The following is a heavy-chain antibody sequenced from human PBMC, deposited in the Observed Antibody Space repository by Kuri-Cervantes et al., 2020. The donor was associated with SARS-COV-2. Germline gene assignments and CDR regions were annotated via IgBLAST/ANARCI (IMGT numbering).Heavy chain of an antibody. CDR1: GGFFSGYY. J-gene: IGHJ5*02. D-gene: IGHD5-12*01. CDR3: ARGGYSGYEGWFDP. Sequence: ESLKISCAVYGGFFSGYYWSWIRLPPGKGLEWIGEINHSGSTNYNPSLKSRVTISVDTSKNQFSLKLSSVTAADTAVYYCARGGYSGYEGWFDPWGQGTLVTVSS. CDR2: INHSGST. V-gene: IGHV4-34*01.